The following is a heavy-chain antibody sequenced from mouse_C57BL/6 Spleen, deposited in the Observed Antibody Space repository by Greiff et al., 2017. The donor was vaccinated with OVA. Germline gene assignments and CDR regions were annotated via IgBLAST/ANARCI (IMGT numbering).Heavy chain of an antibody. D-gene: IGHD2-2*01. CDR1: GYAFSSYW. CDR3: ARPIYYGYDEFAY. Sequence: QVQLQQSGAELVKPGASVKISCKASGYAFSSYWMNWVKQRPGKGLEWIGQIYPGDGDTNYHGKFKGKATLTADKSSSTAYMQLSSLTSEDSAVYFCARPIYYGYDEFAYWGQGTLVTVSA. V-gene: IGHV1-80*01. CDR2: IYPGDGDT. J-gene: IGHJ3*01.